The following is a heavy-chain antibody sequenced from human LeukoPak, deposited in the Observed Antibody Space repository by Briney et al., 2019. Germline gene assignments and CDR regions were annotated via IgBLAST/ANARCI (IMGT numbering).Heavy chain of an antibody. D-gene: IGHD3-22*01. Sequence: SETLSLTCTVSAGSISSYYWSWIRQPPGKGLEWIGYIYYSGSTNYNPSLKSRVTISVDTSKNQFSLKLSSVTAADTAVYYCASSSRHYYDSSGYFDYWGQGTPVTVSS. V-gene: IGHV4-59*01. J-gene: IGHJ4*02. CDR2: IYYSGST. CDR3: ASSSRHYYDSSGYFDY. CDR1: AGSISSYY.